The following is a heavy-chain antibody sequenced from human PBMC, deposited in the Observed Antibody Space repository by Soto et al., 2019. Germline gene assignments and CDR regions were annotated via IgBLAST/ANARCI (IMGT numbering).Heavy chain of an antibody. V-gene: IGHV4-30-4*01. CDR3: ARDRPIHYYGSGALYGMDV. Sequence: SETLSLTCTVSGGSISSDVYYWSWIRQPPGKGLEWIGYIYYSGNTYYNPSLKSRVIISVDTSKNQFSLKLSSVTAADTAVYYCARDRPIHYYGSGALYGMDVWGQGTTATVSS. CDR2: IYYSGNT. CDR1: GGSISSDVYY. J-gene: IGHJ6*02. D-gene: IGHD3-10*01.